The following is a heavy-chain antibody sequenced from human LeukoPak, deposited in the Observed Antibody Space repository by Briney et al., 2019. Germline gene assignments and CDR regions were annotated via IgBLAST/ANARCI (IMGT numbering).Heavy chain of an antibody. J-gene: IGHJ4*02. Sequence: GGSLRLSCSASGFTFSGHFMHWVRQAPGKGLEYVSSISINGDKTYYAESVKGRFTISRDNSKNTLYLQMSSLRAEDTAVYYCVKGGNGDLYYFDYWGQGTLVTVSS. V-gene: IGHV3-64D*06. CDR1: GFTFSGHF. CDR3: VKGGNGDLYYFDY. CDR2: ISINGDKT. D-gene: IGHD4-17*01.